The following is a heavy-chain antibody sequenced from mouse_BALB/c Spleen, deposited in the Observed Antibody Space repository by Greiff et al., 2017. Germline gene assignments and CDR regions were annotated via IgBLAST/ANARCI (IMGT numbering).Heavy chain of an antibody. CDR2: IWRGGST. D-gene: IGHD1-1*01. CDR3: AKTATVVGHYYAMDY. Sequence: VQLQQSGPSLVQPSQSLSITCTVSGFSLTSYGVHWVRQSPGKGLEWLGVIWRGGSTDYNAAFMSRLSITKDNSKSQVFFKMNSLQADDTAIYYCAKTATVVGHYYAMDYWGQGTSVTVSS. CDR1: GFSLTSYG. J-gene: IGHJ4*01. V-gene: IGHV2-5-1*01.